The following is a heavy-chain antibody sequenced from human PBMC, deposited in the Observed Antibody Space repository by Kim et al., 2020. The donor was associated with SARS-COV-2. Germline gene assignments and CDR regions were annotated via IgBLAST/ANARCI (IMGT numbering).Heavy chain of an antibody. V-gene: IGHV3-11*06. J-gene: IGHJ6*02. CDR2: ISSSSSYT. CDR1: GFTFSDYY. D-gene: IGHD6-6*01. Sequence: GGSLRLSCAASGFTFSDYYMSWIRQAPGKGLEWVSYISSSSSYTNYADSVKGRFTISRDNAKNSLYLQMNSLRAEDTAVYYCARDFLGVAARQGRRENYYYYGMDVWGQGTTVTVSS. CDR3: ARDFLGVAARQGRRENYYYYGMDV.